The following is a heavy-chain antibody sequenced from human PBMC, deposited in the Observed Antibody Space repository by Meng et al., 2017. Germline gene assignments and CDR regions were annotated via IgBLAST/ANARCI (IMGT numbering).Heavy chain of an antibody. CDR2: INAGNGNT. Sequence: QVKLGQSGDEVKKPGASVKVSCKASGYTFTSYAMHWVRQAPGQRLEWMGWINAGNGNTKYSQKFQGRVTITRDTSASTAYMELSSLRSEDTAVYYCARVLPATIFGVVIDSWFDPWGQGTLVTVSS. V-gene: IGHV1-3*01. CDR3: ARVLPATIFGVVIDSWFDP. D-gene: IGHD3-3*01. J-gene: IGHJ5*02. CDR1: GYTFTSYA.